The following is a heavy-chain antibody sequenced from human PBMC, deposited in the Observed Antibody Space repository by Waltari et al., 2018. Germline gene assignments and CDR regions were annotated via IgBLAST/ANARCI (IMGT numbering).Heavy chain of an antibody. CDR1: GFTVSSHY. D-gene: IGHD6-13*01. CDR2: IYSGGST. V-gene: IGHV3-53*01. Sequence: EVQLVESGGGLIQPGGSLRLSCAASGFTVSSHYMSWVRQAPGKGLEWVSVIYSGGSTYYADSVKGRFTISRDNSKNTLYLQMNSLRAEDTAVYYCARDKGIAHTYMDVWGQGTTVTVSS. CDR3: ARDKGIAHTYMDV. J-gene: IGHJ6*02.